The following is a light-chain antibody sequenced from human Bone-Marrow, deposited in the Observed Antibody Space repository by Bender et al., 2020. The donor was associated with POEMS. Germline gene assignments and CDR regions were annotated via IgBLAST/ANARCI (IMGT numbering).Light chain of an antibody. Sequence: SYELTQPPLVSVSPGQTARITCSGDALPSQYVYWYQQKPGQAPVLLIYKDSERSSGIPARFSGSTSGTTVTLIISGVQAEDEAEYYCQSADGISTHVVFGGGTKLTVL. J-gene: IGLJ2*01. V-gene: IGLV3-25*03. CDR3: QSADGISTHVV. CDR2: KDS. CDR1: ALPSQY.